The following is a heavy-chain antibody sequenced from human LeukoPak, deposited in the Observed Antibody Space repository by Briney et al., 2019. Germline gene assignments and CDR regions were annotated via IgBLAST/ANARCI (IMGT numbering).Heavy chain of an antibody. CDR2: ISSSGSTI. V-gene: IGHV3-11*01. D-gene: IGHD2-2*01. CDR3: ARVPLGYCSSTSCYAGLSDY. J-gene: IGHJ4*02. Sequence: PGGSLRLSCAASGFTFSDYYMSWIRQAPGKGLEWVSYISSSGSTIYYADSVKGRFTISRDNAKNSLYLQMNSLRAEVTAVYYCARVPLGYCSSTSCYAGLSDYWGQGTLVTVSS. CDR1: GFTFSDYY.